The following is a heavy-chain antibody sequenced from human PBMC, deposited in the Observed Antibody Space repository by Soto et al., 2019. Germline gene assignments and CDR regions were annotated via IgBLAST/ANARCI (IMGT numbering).Heavy chain of an antibody. Sequence: PSETLSLTGTVPGSSISSGGYYWSWIRQHPGKGLEWIGYIYYSGSTYYNPSLKSRVTISVDTSKNQFSLKLSSVTAADTAVYYCARDGITIFGVPSWYFDYWGQGTLVTVSS. CDR1: GSSISSGGYY. CDR3: ARDGITIFGVPSWYFDY. D-gene: IGHD3-3*01. V-gene: IGHV4-31*03. CDR2: IYYSGST. J-gene: IGHJ4*02.